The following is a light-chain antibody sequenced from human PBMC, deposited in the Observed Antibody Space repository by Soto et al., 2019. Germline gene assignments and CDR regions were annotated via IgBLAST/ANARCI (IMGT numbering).Light chain of an antibody. CDR2: GAS. J-gene: IGKJ5*01. V-gene: IGKV3-15*01. CDR1: QSVSSY. Sequence: EIVLTQSPANLSLSPLERATLSFMASQSVSSYLAWYQQKPGQAPRLLIYGASTRAADVPARFSGGGSGTEFTLTISSLQSEDFAEYHCQQYNNWPPITFGQGTRLEI. CDR3: QQYNNWPPIT.